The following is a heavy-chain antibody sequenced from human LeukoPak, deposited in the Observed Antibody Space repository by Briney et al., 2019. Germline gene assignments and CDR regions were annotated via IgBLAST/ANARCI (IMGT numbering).Heavy chain of an antibody. CDR3: AKEGYYYDSSGYYYFDY. J-gene: IGHJ4*02. CDR2: ISHYGSYK. V-gene: IGHV3-30*18. D-gene: IGHD3-22*01. Sequence: GGSLRLSCAASGFTFNIYGMHWVRQAPGKGLESVALISHYGSYKYYADSVKGRVTISRDNSKNTLSLQMSSLRADDTAIYYCAKEGYYYDSSGYYYFDYWGQGTLVTVSS. CDR1: GFTFNIYG.